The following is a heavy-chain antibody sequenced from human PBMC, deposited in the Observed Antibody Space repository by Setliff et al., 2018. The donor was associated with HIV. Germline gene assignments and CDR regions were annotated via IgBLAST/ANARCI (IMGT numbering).Heavy chain of an antibody. CDR3: ATDNREGVGTPYYFDY. J-gene: IGHJ4*02. Sequence: ASVKVSCKVSGYTLTKLSMHWVRQAPEKGLEWMGGFDPELGETFFAQNFRGRLTMTQDTSTDTAYMELTSLRSDDTAMNYCATDNREGVGTPYYFDYWGQGTQVTVSS. D-gene: IGHD1-26*01. V-gene: IGHV1-24*01. CDR1: GYTLTKLS. CDR2: FDPELGET.